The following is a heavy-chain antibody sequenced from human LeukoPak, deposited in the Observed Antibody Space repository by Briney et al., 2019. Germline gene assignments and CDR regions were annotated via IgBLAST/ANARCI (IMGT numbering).Heavy chain of an antibody. V-gene: IGHV4-39*07. J-gene: IGHJ6*03. CDR1: GGSISSSSYY. CDR3: ARLAGGSGSYLYYYYYYMDV. D-gene: IGHD3-10*01. Sequence: SETLSLACTVSGGSISSSSYYWSWIRQPPGKGLEWIGEINHSGSTNYNPSLKSRVTISVDTSKNQSSLKLSSVTAADTAVYYCARLAGGSGSYLYYYYYYMDVWGKGTTVTISS. CDR2: INHSGST.